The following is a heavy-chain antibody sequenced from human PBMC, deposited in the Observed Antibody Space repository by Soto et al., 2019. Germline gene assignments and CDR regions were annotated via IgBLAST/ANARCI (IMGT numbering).Heavy chain of an antibody. V-gene: IGHV4-59*01. CDR3: ARVSSSFGVGYYYYYMDV. CDR2: IYFSGST. J-gene: IGHJ6*03. D-gene: IGHD3-3*01. Sequence: SETLSLTCTVSGGSISSYYWSWIRQPPGKGLEWIGYIYFSGSTNYNPSLKSRVIISVDTSKNQFSRKLSSVTAADTAVYYCARVSSSFGVGYYYYYMDVWGKGTTVTVSS. CDR1: GGSISSYY.